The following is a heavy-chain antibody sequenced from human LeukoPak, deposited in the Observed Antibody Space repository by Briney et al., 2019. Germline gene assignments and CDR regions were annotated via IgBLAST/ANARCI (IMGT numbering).Heavy chain of an antibody. J-gene: IGHJ4*02. CDR2: IYYSGTT. D-gene: IGHD6-19*01. CDR3: ARADSGWYYFDY. V-gene: IGHV4-59*02. Sequence: SETLSLTCTVSGGSVSTYCWSWIRQPPGKGLEWMWYIYYSGTTNYSPSLKSRVTISVDTSKNQFSLKLSSVTAADTAVYYCARADSGWYYFDYWGQGTLVTVSS. CDR1: GGSVSTYC.